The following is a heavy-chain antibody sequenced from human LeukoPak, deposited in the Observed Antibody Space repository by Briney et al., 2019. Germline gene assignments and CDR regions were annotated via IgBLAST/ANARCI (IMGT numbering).Heavy chain of an antibody. Sequence: PSETLSLTCAVSGGAISSGGYSWSWIRQPPGKGLEWIGYIYHSGSTYYNPSLKSRVTISVDRSKNQFSLKLSSVTDADTAVYYCARGEQLWTFDYWGQGTLVTVSS. J-gene: IGHJ4*02. V-gene: IGHV4-30-2*01. CDR1: GGAISSGGYS. D-gene: IGHD5-18*01. CDR3: ARGEQLWTFDY. CDR2: IYHSGST.